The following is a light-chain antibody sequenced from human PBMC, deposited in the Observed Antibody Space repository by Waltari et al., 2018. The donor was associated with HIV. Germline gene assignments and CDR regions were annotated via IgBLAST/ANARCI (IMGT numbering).Light chain of an antibody. CDR2: DVI. CDR1: SSDVGGYNY. CDR3: SSHAGSKVV. J-gene: IGLJ2*01. V-gene: IGLV2-8*01. Sequence: QSALTQPPSASGSPGQSVTLSCTGTSSDVGGYNYVSWHQQHPGKAPKLMTYDVIMRPSGVPVRFSGSKSGNTASLTVSGLQPEDEADYYCSSHAGSKVVFGGGTRLTVL.